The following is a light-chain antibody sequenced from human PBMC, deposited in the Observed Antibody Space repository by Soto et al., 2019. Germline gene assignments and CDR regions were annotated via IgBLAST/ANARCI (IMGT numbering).Light chain of an antibody. Sequence: EIVLTQSPGTLSLSPGERATLSCRASQSVSSSYLAWYQQKPGQAPRLLIYGASSRATGIPDRFSGSGSGTDFTLTIRRLEPADFAVYYCQQYGRTFGQGTKVEIK. J-gene: IGKJ1*01. CDR3: QQYGRT. CDR1: QSVSSSY. V-gene: IGKV3-20*01. CDR2: GAS.